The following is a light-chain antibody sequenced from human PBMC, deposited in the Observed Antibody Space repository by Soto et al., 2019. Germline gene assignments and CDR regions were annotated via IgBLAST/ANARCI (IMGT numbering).Light chain of an antibody. J-gene: IGKJ4*01. CDR3: QQRSNWQGAT. V-gene: IGKV3-11*01. CDR1: QSVSSY. CDR2: DAS. Sequence: EIVLTHSPATLSVSAWYGATLSCRSSQSVSSYLAWYQQKPGQAPRLLIYDASNRATGIPARFSGSGSGTDFTLTISSLEPEDFAVYYCQQRSNWQGATFGGGTKVDIK.